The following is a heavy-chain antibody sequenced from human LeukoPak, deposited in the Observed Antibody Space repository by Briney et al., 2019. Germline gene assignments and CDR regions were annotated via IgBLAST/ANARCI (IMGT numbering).Heavy chain of an antibody. CDR3: ARGPPWELHDY. J-gene: IGHJ4*02. Sequence: ASVKVSCKASGYTFTSYAMHWVRQAPGQRLEWMGWINAGNGNTKYSQKLQGRVTITRDTSASTAYMELSSLRSEDTAVYYCARGPPWELHDYWGQGTLVTVSS. CDR1: GYTFTSYA. CDR2: INAGNGNT. D-gene: IGHD1-26*01. V-gene: IGHV1-3*01.